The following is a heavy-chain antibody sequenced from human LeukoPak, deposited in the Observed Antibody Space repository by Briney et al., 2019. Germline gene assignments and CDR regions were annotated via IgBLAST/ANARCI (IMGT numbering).Heavy chain of an antibody. J-gene: IGHJ5*02. D-gene: IGHD3-22*01. Sequence: PGGSLRLSCVASGFTFSTYWMSWVRQAPGKGLEGVANIKQDGSEKNYVDSVKGRSTISRDNAKNTLYLQMNSLRADDTAVYYCATYSSDFGRLDPWGQGTQVTVSS. CDR3: ATYSSDFGRLDP. V-gene: IGHV3-7*01. CDR1: GFTFSTYW. CDR2: IKQDGSEK.